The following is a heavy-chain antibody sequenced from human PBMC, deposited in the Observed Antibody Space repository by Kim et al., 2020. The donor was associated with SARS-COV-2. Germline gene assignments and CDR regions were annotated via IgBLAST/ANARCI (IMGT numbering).Heavy chain of an antibody. CDR3: ARLSDILTGYYECWFDP. Sequence: GESLKISCKGSGYSFTSYWIGWVRQMPGKGLEWMGIIYPGDSDTRYSPSFQGQVTISADKSISTAYLQWSSLKASDTAMYYCARLSDILTGYYECWFDPWGQGTLVTVSS. CDR1: GYSFTSYW. V-gene: IGHV5-51*01. J-gene: IGHJ5*02. D-gene: IGHD3-9*01. CDR2: IYPGDSDT.